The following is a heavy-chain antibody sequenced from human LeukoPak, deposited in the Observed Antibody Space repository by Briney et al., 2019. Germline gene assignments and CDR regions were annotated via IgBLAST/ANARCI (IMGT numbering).Heavy chain of an antibody. Sequence: GGSLRLSCAASGFTFSSYEMNWVRQAPGKGLEWVSYISGSGRTIDYADSVKGRFTISRDNTKNSVYLQMNSLRAEDTAIYFCVRDAAMSPEVLPTAWDYLDCWGQGTLVTVSS. D-gene: IGHD2-21*02. CDR1: GFTFSSYE. CDR3: VRDAAMSPEVLPTAWDYLDC. J-gene: IGHJ4*02. CDR2: ISGSGRTI. V-gene: IGHV3-48*03.